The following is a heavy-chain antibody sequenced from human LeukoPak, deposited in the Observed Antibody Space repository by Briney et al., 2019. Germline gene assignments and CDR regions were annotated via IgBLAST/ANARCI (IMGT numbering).Heavy chain of an antibody. CDR2: IYTDGGT. J-gene: IGHJ4*02. Sequence: PGGSLRLSCAASGLTVSNNYMSWVRQAPGKGLEWVSVIYTDGGTFYTDSVKGRFTIPRDSSKNTLYLQMNSPRADDTAVYYCARDSNGPALWGQGTPVTVS. V-gene: IGHV3-53*01. CDR3: ARDSNGPAL. D-gene: IGHD2-8*01. CDR1: GLTVSNNY.